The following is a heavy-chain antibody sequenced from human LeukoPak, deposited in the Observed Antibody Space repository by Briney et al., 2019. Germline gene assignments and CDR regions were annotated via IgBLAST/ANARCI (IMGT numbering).Heavy chain of an antibody. D-gene: IGHD3-22*01. V-gene: IGHV5-51*01. CDR1: GYSFTSYW. CDR3: ARLDDSSGYYRIFDY. CDR2: IYPGDSDT. J-gene: IGHJ4*02. Sequence: GESLKISCKGSGYSFTSYWIGWVRQMPGKGLEWMGIIYPGDSDTRYSPSFQGQVTISADKSISTAHLQWSSLKASDTAMYYCARLDDSSGYYRIFDYWGQGTLVTVSS.